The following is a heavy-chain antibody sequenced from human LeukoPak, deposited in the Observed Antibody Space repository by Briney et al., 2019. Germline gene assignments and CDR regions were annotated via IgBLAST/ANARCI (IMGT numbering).Heavy chain of an antibody. CDR3: ASSLWFGDGYYYMDV. V-gene: IGHV3-43D*03. CDR1: GFTFDDYA. J-gene: IGHJ6*03. D-gene: IGHD3-10*01. Sequence: GGSLRLSCAASGFTFDDYAMHWVRQAPGKGLEWVSLISWDGGSTYYADSVKGRFTISRDNSKNSLYLQMNSLRAEDTAVYYCASSLWFGDGYYYMDVWGKGTTVTISS. CDR2: ISWDGGST.